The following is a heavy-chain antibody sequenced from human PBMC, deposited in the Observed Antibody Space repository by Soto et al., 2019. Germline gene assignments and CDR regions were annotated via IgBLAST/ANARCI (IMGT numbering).Heavy chain of an antibody. CDR1: GFTFSSYG. CDR3: AKKDDYVWGSYRSRVTKRYYYYGMDV. V-gene: IGHV3-30*18. Sequence: AVGSLRLSCAASGFTFSSYGMHWVRQAPGKXLEWVAVISYDGSNKYYADSVKGRFTISRDNSKDTLYLQMNSLRAEDTAVYYCAKKDDYVWGSYRSRVTKRYYYYGMDVWGQGTTVTVSS. J-gene: IGHJ6*02. D-gene: IGHD3-16*02. CDR2: ISYDGSNK.